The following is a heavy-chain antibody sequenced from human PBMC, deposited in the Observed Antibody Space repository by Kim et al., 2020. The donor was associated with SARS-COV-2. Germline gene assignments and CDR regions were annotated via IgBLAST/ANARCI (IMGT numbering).Heavy chain of an antibody. CDR1: GFTFDIYA. CDR3: AKDMSGGSEINFDS. V-gene: IGHV3-23*01. J-gene: IGHJ4*02. CDR2: NSGDGSST. Sequence: GGSLRLSCAASGFTFDIYAMSWVRQAPGKGLEWVSSNSGDGSSTYYADSVKGRFTISRDNSKNRLYLQMYSLRAEDTAIYYCAKDMSGGSEINFDSWGQGTLVTVSS. D-gene: IGHD1-26*01.